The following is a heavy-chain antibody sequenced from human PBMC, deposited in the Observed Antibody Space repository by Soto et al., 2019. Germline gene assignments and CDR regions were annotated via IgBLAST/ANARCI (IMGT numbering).Heavy chain of an antibody. V-gene: IGHV4-39*01. CDR1: GDSINRDKYY. J-gene: IGHJ4*02. Sequence: SETLSLTCSVSGDSINRDKYYWGWIRQPPGKGLEWIGSIYFRGNTYYNPSLQTRVTISLDKSKSQFSLKLNSVTAADSAVYFCARLEGLATISYYFDFWGQGALVTVSS. CDR2: IYFRGNT. CDR3: ARLEGLATISYYFDF. D-gene: IGHD3-9*01.